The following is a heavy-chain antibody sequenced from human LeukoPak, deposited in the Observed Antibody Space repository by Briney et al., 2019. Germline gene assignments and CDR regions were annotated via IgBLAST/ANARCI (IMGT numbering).Heavy chain of an antibody. CDR1: GYTFTIYG. Sequence: ASVKVSCTASGYTFTIYGISWVRQAPGQGLEWMGWVSPYNGNTNYAQKFQGRVTMTTDTFTSAAYMELRSLRSDDTAVYYCARDQHSSGFRADFDYWGQGTLVTVSS. CDR2: VSPYNGNT. J-gene: IGHJ4*02. D-gene: IGHD3-22*01. V-gene: IGHV1-18*01. CDR3: ARDQHSSGFRADFDY.